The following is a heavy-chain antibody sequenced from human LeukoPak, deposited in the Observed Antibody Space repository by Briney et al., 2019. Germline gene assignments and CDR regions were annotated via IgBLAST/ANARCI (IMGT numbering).Heavy chain of an antibody. CDR2: ISGSGGSP. J-gene: IGHJ3*02. CDR1: GFTFSSYT. CDR3: ARVLERSDDAFDI. Sequence: GGSLRLSCAASGFTFSSYTMSWVRQAPGKGLEWVSSISGSGGSPYYADSVKGRFTISRDNSKNTLYLQMNSLRAEDTAVYYCARVLERSDDAFDIWGQGTMVTVSS. V-gene: IGHV3-23*01. D-gene: IGHD3-3*01.